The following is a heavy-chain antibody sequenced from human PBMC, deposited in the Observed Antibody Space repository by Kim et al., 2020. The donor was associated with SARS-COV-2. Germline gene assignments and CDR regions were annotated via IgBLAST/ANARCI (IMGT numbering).Heavy chain of an antibody. V-gene: IGHV5-51*01. CDR3: ARRYYYENNWFDP. Sequence: SPSFPGQVTISADKAISTAYLQWSSLKASDTAMYYCARRYYYENNWFDPWGQGTLVTVSS. J-gene: IGHJ5*02. D-gene: IGHD3-22*01.